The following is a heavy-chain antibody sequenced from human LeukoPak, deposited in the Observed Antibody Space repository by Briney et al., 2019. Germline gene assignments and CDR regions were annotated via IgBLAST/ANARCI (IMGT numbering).Heavy chain of an antibody. V-gene: IGHV3-30*18. D-gene: IGHD3-22*01. J-gene: IGHJ4*02. CDR1: GFTFSSYG. CDR2: ISYDGSNK. Sequence: GGSLRLSCAASGFTFSSYGMHWVRQAPGKRLEWVAVISYDGSNKYYADSVKGRFTISRDNSKNTLYLQMNSLRAEDTAVYYCANQGSSGYYPIDYWGQGTLVTVSS. CDR3: ANQGSSGYYPIDY.